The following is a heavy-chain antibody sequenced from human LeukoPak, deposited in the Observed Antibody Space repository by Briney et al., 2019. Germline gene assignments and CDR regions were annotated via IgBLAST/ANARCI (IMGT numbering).Heavy chain of an antibody. J-gene: IGHJ4*02. CDR1: GFTFSSYG. Sequence: PGGSLRLSCAASGFTFSSYGMHWVRQAPGKGLEWVAVIWYDGSNKYYADSVKGRFTISRDNPKNTLYLQMSSLRAEDTAVYYCARGKGIAVAGTEDYWGQGTLVTVSS. D-gene: IGHD6-19*01. CDR3: ARGKGIAVAGTEDY. CDR2: IWYDGSNK. V-gene: IGHV3-33*01.